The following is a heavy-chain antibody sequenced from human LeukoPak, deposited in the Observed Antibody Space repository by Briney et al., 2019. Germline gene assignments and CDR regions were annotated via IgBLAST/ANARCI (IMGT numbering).Heavy chain of an antibody. Sequence: PGGSLRLSCAASGFSFSSYGMHWVRQAPGKGLEWVAFIRYDGSNKHYVDSVKGRFTISRDNSKNTLYLQVNRLRAEATAVYYCAKGYDYCPPLDAFDMWGQGTMATVSS. CDR1: GFSFSSYG. D-gene: IGHD4-11*01. V-gene: IGHV3-30*02. J-gene: IGHJ3*02. CDR2: IRYDGSNK. CDR3: AKGYDYCPPLDAFDM.